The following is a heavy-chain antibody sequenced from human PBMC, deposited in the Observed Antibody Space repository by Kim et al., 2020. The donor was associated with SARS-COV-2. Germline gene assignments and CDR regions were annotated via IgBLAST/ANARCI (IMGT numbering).Heavy chain of an antibody. Sequence: GGSLRLSCAASGFTVSSNYMSWVRQAPGKGLEWVSVIYSGGSTYYADSVKGRFTISRDNSKNTLYLQMNSLRAEDTAVYYCARFYGSGSSTYDAFDIWGQGTMVTVSS. CDR3: ARFYGSGSSTYDAFDI. CDR1: GFTVSSNY. V-gene: IGHV3-53*01. CDR2: IYSGGST. J-gene: IGHJ3*02. D-gene: IGHD3-10*01.